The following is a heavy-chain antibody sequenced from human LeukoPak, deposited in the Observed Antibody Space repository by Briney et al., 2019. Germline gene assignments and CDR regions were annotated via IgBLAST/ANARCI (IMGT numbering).Heavy chain of an antibody. Sequence: GGSLTLSCAASGCTFSNYWMTWVRQAPGKGLEGVGHINQDGSEEHYMHSVKTRFTISRDNAKNSLSLQMNSLRAEDTAVYYCVRDGGVSGYDLLDYWGQGTLVTVSS. CDR2: INQDGSEE. V-gene: IGHV3-7*01. CDR3: VRDGGVSGYDLLDY. D-gene: IGHD5-12*01. J-gene: IGHJ4*02. CDR1: GCTFSNYW.